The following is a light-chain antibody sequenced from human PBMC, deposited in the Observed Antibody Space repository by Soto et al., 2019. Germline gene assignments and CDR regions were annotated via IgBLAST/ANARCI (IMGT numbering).Light chain of an antibody. CDR3: CSFTSITTYV. CDR1: SSDVGAYNY. V-gene: IGLV2-14*01. J-gene: IGLJ1*01. CDR2: EVS. Sequence: QSALTQPASVSGSLGQSITISCTGTSSDVGAYNYVSWYQQQPGKAPKLMISEVSNRPSGVSNRFPGSKSGNTASLIISGLQAEDEADYYCCSFTSITTYVFGTGTKVTVL.